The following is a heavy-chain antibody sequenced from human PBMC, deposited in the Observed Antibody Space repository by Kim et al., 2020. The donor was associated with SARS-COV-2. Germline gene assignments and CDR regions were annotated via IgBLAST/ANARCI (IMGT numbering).Heavy chain of an antibody. J-gene: IGHJ2*01. D-gene: IGHD4-17*01. V-gene: IGHV3-21*01. Sequence: YYADSVKGRFTISRDNAKNSLYLQMNSLRAEDTAVYYCARARSTWYFDLWGRGTLVTVSS. CDR3: ARARSTWYFDL.